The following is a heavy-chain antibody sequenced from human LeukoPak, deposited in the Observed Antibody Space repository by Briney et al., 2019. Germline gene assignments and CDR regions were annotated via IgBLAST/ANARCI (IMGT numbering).Heavy chain of an antibody. CDR2: INHSGST. Sequence: SETLSLTCAVYGVSFSGYYWSWIRQPPGKGLEWIGEINHSGSTNYNPSLKSRVTISVDTSKNQFSLKLSSVTAADTAVYYCARGGMVVTATGTIDYWGQGTLVTASS. CDR3: ARGGMVVTATGTIDY. V-gene: IGHV4-34*01. CDR1: GVSFSGYY. J-gene: IGHJ4*02. D-gene: IGHD2-21*02.